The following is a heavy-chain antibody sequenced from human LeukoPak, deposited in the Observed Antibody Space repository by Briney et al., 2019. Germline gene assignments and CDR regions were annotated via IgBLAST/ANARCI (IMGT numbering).Heavy chain of an antibody. V-gene: IGHV3-53*04. CDR2: IYVDGTT. Sequence: GGSLRLSCAASGFSASSNYMSWVRQAPGKGLEWVSLIYVDGTTFYADSVKGRFTISRHNSKNTLYLQMNSLRAEDTAVYYCARDIPLVWGQGTLVTVSS. D-gene: IGHD2-2*02. CDR3: ARDIPLV. J-gene: IGHJ4*02. CDR1: GFSASSNY.